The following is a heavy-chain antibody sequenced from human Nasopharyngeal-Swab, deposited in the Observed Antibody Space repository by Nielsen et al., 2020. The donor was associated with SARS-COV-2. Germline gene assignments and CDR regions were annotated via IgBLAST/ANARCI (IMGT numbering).Heavy chain of an antibody. CDR2: IGDKDHNYAT. Sequence: GESLKISCAASGFIFSGSAMHWVRQASGKGLEWVGRIGDKDHNYATTYGAAVKGRFTISRDYSKNTAFLQMDSLKTEDTALYYCTTDYYFDYWGQGTLVTVSS. J-gene: IGHJ4*02. CDR1: GFIFSGSA. CDR3: TTDYYFDY. V-gene: IGHV3-73*01.